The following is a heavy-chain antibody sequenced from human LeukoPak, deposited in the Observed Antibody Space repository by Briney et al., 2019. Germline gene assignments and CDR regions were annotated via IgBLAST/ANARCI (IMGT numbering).Heavy chain of an antibody. J-gene: IGHJ6*03. V-gene: IGHV5-51*01. CDR3: ARRAAYYGSGSPMDV. CDR2: IYPGDSDT. D-gene: IGHD3-10*01. CDR1: GYSFTRNW. Sequence: GESLKISCKGSGYSFTRNWNGWVRQMPGKGLEWMGIIYPGDSDTRYSPSFQGQVTISADKSISTAYLQWSSLKASDTAMYYCARRAAYYGSGSPMDVWGKGTTVTVSS.